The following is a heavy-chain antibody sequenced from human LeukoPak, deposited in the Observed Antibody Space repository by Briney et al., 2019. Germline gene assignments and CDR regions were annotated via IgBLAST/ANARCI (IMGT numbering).Heavy chain of an antibody. CDR3: ARDEPGIAVDVGVY. J-gene: IGHJ4*02. V-gene: IGHV3-48*03. D-gene: IGHD6-19*01. CDR2: ISSGGRIK. Sequence: GGSLRLSCAASGFTFSSYGMNWVRQAPGKGLEWVSYISSGGRIKYYADSVKGRFAISRDNAKNSLYLQMNSLRAEDTAVYYCARDEPGIAVDVGVYWGQGTLVTVSS. CDR1: GFTFSSYG.